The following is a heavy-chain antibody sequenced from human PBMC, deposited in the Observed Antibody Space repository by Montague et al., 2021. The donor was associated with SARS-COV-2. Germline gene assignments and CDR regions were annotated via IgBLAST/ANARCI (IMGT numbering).Heavy chain of an antibody. Sequence: SETLSLTCTVSGGSIRSTTFYWGWIRQSSGKGLEWIGYIYEGATTYYNPSLKSRVAISLDTPNNQFSLKITSLIVADTAIYYCVTPGKTAVAGQFDYWGPGILVTVSS. D-gene: IGHD6-19*01. CDR3: VTPGKTAVAGQFDY. V-gene: IGHV4-39*07. J-gene: IGHJ4*02. CDR2: IYEGATT. CDR1: GGSIRSTTFY.